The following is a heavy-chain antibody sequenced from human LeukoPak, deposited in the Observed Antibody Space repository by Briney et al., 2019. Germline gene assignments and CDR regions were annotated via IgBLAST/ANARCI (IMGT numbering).Heavy chain of an antibody. Sequence: PSETLSLTCTVSGDSISSTNYYWGWIRQPPGKGLEWIGSIYYSGSTYYNPSLESRVTISVDTSKNQFSLTLSSVTAADTAVYYCATSGWYLLPGVYWGQGTLVTVSS. CDR2: IYYSGST. CDR1: GDSISSTNYY. CDR3: ATSGWYLLPGVY. J-gene: IGHJ4*02. D-gene: IGHD6-19*01. V-gene: IGHV4-39*01.